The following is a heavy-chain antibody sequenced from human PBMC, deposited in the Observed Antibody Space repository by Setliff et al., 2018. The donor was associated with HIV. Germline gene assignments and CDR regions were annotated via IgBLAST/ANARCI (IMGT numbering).Heavy chain of an antibody. CDR1: GFTFSSFN. CDR2: ISSSTSTI. V-gene: IGHV3-48*01. Sequence: PGGSLRLSCAASGFTFSSFNMNWVRQAPGKGLEWVSYISSSTSTIYYADSVKGRFTISRDNAKNSLYLQMNSLRAEDTAVYYCARLPGYCSTSSCYGYLDYWGQGTLVTVSS. CDR3: ARLPGYCSTSSCYGYLDY. J-gene: IGHJ4*02. D-gene: IGHD2-2*01.